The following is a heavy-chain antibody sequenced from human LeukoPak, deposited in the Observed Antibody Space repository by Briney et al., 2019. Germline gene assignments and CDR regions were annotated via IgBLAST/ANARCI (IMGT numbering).Heavy chain of an antibody. CDR3: ARGDFYGSGSFSVYQYYFDY. V-gene: IGHV3-30*02. D-gene: IGHD3-10*01. J-gene: IGHJ4*02. CDR2: IRYDGSNK. CDR1: GFTFSGYG. Sequence: GGSLRLSCAASGFTFSGYGMHWVRQAPGKGLEWVAFIRYDGSNKYYADSVKGRFTISRDNSKNTLYLQMNSLRTGDTAVYYCARGDFYGSGSFSVYQYYFDYWGQGTLVTVSS.